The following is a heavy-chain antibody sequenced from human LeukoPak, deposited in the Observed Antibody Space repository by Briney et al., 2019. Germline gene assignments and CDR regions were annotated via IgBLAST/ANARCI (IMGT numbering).Heavy chain of an antibody. CDR3: ARHGCSYGYWVLDT. D-gene: IGHD5-18*01. J-gene: IGHJ5*02. Sequence: GESLKISCKGSGYSFTSYWIGWVRQMPGKGLEWRGIIYPGDFDTRYSRSFQGQVTISADKSISTAYLQWSSLKASDTAMYYCARHGCSYGYWVLDTWGQGTLVTVSS. CDR1: GYSFTSYW. V-gene: IGHV5-51*01. CDR2: IYPGDFDT.